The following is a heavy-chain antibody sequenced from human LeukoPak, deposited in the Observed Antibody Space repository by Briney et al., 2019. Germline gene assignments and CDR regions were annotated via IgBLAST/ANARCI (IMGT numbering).Heavy chain of an antibody. CDR3: ARGDYGDFIHNWFDP. CDR1: GYTFTGYY. D-gene: IGHD4-17*01. Sequence: ASVKVSCKASGYTFTGYYMHWVRQAPGQGLEWMGWINPNSGGTNYAQKFQGRVTMTRDTSISTAYMELSRLRSDDTAVYYCARGDYGDFIHNWFDPWGQGTLVTVSS. V-gene: IGHV1-2*02. J-gene: IGHJ5*02. CDR2: INPNSGGT.